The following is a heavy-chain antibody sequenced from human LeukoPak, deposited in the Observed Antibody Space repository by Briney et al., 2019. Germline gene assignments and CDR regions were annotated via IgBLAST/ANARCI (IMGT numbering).Heavy chain of an antibody. V-gene: IGHV1-69*13. D-gene: IGHD1-26*01. Sequence: SVKDSCKASGGTFSSYAISWVRQPPGQGLEWMGGIIPIFGTANYAQKFQGRVTIPADESTSTDYTELSSRRSEERGVYYCACFEEQNYFDYWGQGTLVTVSS. CDR1: GGTFSSYA. J-gene: IGHJ4*02. CDR3: ACFEEQNYFDY. CDR2: IIPIFGTA.